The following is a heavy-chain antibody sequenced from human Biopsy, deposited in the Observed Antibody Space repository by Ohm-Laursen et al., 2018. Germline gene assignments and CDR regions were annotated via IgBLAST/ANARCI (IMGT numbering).Heavy chain of an antibody. CDR3: ARATNSTGWPYCYFYGMDV. V-gene: IGHV4-59*01. CDR1: GGSISSDY. D-gene: IGHD2/OR15-2a*01. Sequence: PSETLSLTCSVSGGSISSDYWSWIRQTPGKGLEWIGYIYYSGSTNYNPSLKSRVTISVDTSKNQFSLRLNSVTAADTAVYYCARATNSTGWPYCYFYGMDVWGQGTTVTVSS. J-gene: IGHJ6*02. CDR2: IYYSGST.